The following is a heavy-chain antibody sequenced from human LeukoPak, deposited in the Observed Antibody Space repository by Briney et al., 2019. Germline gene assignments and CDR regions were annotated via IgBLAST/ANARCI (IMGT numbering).Heavy chain of an antibody. CDR3: AELGITMIRGV. J-gene: IGHJ6*04. Sequence: GGSLRLSCAASGFTFSSYEMNWVRQAPGKGLEWVSYISSSGSTIYYADSVKGRFTISRDNARNSLYLQMNSLRAEDTAVYYCAELGITMIRGVWGKGTTVTISS. V-gene: IGHV3-48*03. CDR1: GFTFSSYE. D-gene: IGHD3-22*01. CDR2: ISSSGSTI.